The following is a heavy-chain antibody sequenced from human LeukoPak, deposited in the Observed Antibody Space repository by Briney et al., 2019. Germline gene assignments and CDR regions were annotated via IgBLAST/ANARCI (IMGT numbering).Heavy chain of an antibody. CDR1: GFTFNTYA. V-gene: IGHV3-23*01. Sequence: GGSLRLSCAASGFTFNTYAMSWVRQAPGQGLEWVSGIGGGGVSTYYADSVKGRFTISRDNSKNTLDLQMNSLRAEDTAVYYCAKVRGSGWSVDYWGQGTLVTVSS. CDR3: AKVRGSGWSVDY. J-gene: IGHJ4*02. CDR2: IGGGGVST. D-gene: IGHD6-19*01.